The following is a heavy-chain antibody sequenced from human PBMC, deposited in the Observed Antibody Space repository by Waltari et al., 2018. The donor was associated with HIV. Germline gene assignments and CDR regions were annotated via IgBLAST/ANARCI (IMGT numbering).Heavy chain of an antibody. CDR2: INTNTWNP. CDR1: GYTFINYA. V-gene: IGHV7-4-1*02. Sequence: QVQLVQSGSELKKPGASVKVSCKASGYTFINYAMNWVRQAPGQGLEWMGWINTNTWNPTYAEGFTGRFVFSLDTSVSTADLQISSLKTEDTAVYYCARAREWELLYPIDYWGQGTLVTVS. CDR3: ARAREWELLYPIDY. J-gene: IGHJ4*02. D-gene: IGHD1-26*01.